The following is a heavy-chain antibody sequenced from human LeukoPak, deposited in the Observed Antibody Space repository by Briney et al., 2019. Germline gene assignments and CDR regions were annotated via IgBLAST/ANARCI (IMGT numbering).Heavy chain of an antibody. V-gene: IGHV3-21*01. CDR3: ASLGYCSSTSCYGAYYYYGMDV. D-gene: IGHD2-2*01. CDR1: GFTFSSYS. Sequence: GGSLRLSCAASGFTFSSYSMNWVRQAPGKGLEWVSSISSSSSYIYYADSVKGRFTISRDNAKNSLYLQMNSLRAEDTAVYYCASLGYCSSTSCYGAYYYYGMDVWGQGTTVTVSS. J-gene: IGHJ6*02. CDR2: ISSSSSYI.